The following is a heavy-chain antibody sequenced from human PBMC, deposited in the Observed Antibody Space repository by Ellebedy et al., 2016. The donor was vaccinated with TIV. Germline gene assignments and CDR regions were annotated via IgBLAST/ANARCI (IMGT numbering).Heavy chain of an antibody. J-gene: IGHJ4*02. Sequence: GESLKISCAASGFTFSTYSMNWVRQAPGKGLEWVSIISANGGTTYYADSVKGRFTISSDNSKNTLFLQMSSLRAEDTAVYFCARRSTDFAFDSWGQGTLVTVSS. D-gene: IGHD3/OR15-3a*01. CDR1: GFTFSTYS. CDR3: ARRSTDFAFDS. V-gene: IGHV3-23*01. CDR2: ISANGGTT.